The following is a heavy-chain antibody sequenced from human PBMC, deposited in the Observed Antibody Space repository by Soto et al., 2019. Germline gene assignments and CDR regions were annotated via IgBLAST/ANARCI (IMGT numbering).Heavy chain of an antibody. V-gene: IGHV3-30*03. CDR1: GFTFSRYD. D-gene: IGHD3-9*01. CDR3: VRDFDNRRGGDAFDI. Sequence: QVQLVESGGGAGPPGRSLRLSCAASGFTFSRYDIHWVRQAPGKGLEWVALISYDGSNQYFGDSVKGRFTISRDNSKDTVSLRMNSLRVEDTAVYYCVRDFDNRRGGDAFDIWGRGTMVTVSS. J-gene: IGHJ3*02. CDR2: ISYDGSNQ.